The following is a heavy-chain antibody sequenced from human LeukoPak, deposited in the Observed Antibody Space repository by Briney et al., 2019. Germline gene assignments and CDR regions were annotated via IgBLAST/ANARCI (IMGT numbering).Heavy chain of an antibody. CDR2: IYYSGST. V-gene: IGHV4-39*01. CDR3: ARNPLGTGDY. D-gene: IGHD7-27*01. Sequence: SETLSLTCTVSGGSISSSSYYWGWIRQPPGKGLEWIGSIYYSGSTYYNPSLKSRVTISVGTSKNQFSLKLSSVTAADTAVYYCARNPLGTGDYWGQGTLVTVSS. J-gene: IGHJ4*02. CDR1: GGSISSSSYY.